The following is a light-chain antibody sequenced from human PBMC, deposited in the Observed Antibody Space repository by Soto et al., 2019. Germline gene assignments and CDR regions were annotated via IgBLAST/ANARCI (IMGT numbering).Light chain of an antibody. Sequence: DIQMTRSPSTLSASVGDRVTITCRASQSISSWLAWYQQQPGKAPKVLIYDASSSESGVPSRFSGSGSGTEFTLTIRSLQPDDFAAYYCQQYHSHSSFTFGQGTNVDIQ. J-gene: IGKJ2*01. CDR3: QQYHSHSSFT. CDR2: DAS. V-gene: IGKV1-5*01. CDR1: QSISSW.